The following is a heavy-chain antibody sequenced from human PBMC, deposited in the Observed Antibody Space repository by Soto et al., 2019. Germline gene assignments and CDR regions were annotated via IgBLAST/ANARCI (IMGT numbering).Heavy chain of an antibody. CDR2: MTPISGDT. CDR3: ARNLYNTGRFDH. CDR1: GYTFTHYD. V-gene: IGHV1-8*02. J-gene: IGHJ4*02. D-gene: IGHD1-20*01. Sequence: QVQLVQSGAEVKKPGASVKVSCKASGYTFTHYDINWVRQATGQGLEWVGWMTPISGDTGYAQNFQGRVTMTRDTPRSTAYLELSSLTSEDTAVYCCARNLYNTGRFDHWGQGTLVTVSS.